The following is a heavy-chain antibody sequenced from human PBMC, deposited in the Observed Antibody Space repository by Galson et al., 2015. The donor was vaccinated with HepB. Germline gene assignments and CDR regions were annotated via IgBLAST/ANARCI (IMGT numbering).Heavy chain of an antibody. V-gene: IGHV3-11*06. CDR2: INSDGRYT. D-gene: IGHD2-15*01. Sequence: SLRLSCAASGFTFSDYYMSWIRQAPGKGLEWLSYINSDGRYTKYADSVKGRFTISRDNVKNSLYLQMNTLRSEDTALYYCARSGYCTGGRCSYVPVEYCGPGTLVTVSS. CDR1: GFTFSDYY. J-gene: IGHJ4*02. CDR3: ARSGYCTGGRCSYVPVEY.